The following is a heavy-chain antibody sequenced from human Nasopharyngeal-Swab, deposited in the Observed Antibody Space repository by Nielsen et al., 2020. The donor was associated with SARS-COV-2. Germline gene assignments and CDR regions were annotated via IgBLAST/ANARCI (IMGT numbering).Heavy chain of an antibody. CDR2: ISWISGSI. D-gene: IGHD3-10*01. CDR1: GFTFDDYA. CDR3: AKDTAYYPVVAFDI. V-gene: IGHV3-9*01. J-gene: IGHJ3*02. Sequence: GGSLRLSCAASGFTFDDYAMHWVRQAPGKGLEWVSGISWISGSIGYADSVKGRFTISRDNAKNSLYLQMNSLRAEDTALYYCAKDTAYYPVVAFDIWGQGTMVTVSS.